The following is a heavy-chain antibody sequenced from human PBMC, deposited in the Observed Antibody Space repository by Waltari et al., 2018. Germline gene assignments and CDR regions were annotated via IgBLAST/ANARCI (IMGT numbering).Heavy chain of an antibody. CDR2: IYTSGST. CDR3: ARDFGSITIFGVVDAFDI. D-gene: IGHD3-3*01. V-gene: IGHV4-4*07. Sequence: QVQLQESGPGLVKPSETLSLTCTVSGGSISSYYWSWIRQPAGKGLEWIGRIYTSGSTNYNPSLKSRVTMSVDTSKNQFSLKLSSVTAADSAVYYCARDFGSITIFGVVDAFDIWGQGTMVTVSS. CDR1: GGSISSYY. J-gene: IGHJ3*02.